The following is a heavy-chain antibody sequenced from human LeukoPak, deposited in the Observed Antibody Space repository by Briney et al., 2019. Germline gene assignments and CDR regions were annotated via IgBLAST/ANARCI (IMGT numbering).Heavy chain of an antibody. J-gene: IGHJ5*02. D-gene: IGHD3-3*01. CDR3: ARRMEGFSRFDP. V-gene: IGHV4-39*01. Sequence: SETLSLTCTVSGGSISISSYSWGWIRQPPGKGLEYIGTIHYSGSAYYNPSLTSRVTISVDTSKNQFSLKLSSVTAADTAVYYCARRMEGFSRFDPWGQGTLVTVSS. CDR1: GGSISISSYS. CDR2: IHYSGSA.